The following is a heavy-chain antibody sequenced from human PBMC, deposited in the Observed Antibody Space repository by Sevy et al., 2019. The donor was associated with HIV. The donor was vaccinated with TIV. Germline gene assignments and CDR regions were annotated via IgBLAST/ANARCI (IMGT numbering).Heavy chain of an antibody. J-gene: IGHJ6*02. V-gene: IGHV1-24*01. D-gene: IGHD3-10*01. CDR3: RMVRGVIGPFYYNYGMDV. CDR2: FDPEDGET. Sequence: ASVKVSCKVSGYTLTELSMHWVRQAPGKGLEWMGGFDPEDGETFYAQKFQGRVTMTEETSTDTAYMELSSLSSEDTALYYCRMVRGVIGPFYYNYGMDVWGQGTTVTVSS. CDR1: GYTLTELS.